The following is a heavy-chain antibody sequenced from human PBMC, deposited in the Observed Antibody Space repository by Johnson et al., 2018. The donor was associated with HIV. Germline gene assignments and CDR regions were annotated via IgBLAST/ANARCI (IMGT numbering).Heavy chain of an antibody. V-gene: IGHV3-11*04. D-gene: IGHD4-23*01. J-gene: IGHJ3*02. CDR1: GFTFSDYY. CDR2: ISSSGSTI. CDR3: ARRTVVTPGAFDI. Sequence: QMLLVESGGGLVKPGGSLRLSCAASGFTFSDYYMSWIRQAPGKGLEWVSYISSSGSTIYDADSGKGRFTISRDNAKNSLYLQMNSLRAEDTAVYYCARRTVVTPGAFDIWGQGTMVTVSS.